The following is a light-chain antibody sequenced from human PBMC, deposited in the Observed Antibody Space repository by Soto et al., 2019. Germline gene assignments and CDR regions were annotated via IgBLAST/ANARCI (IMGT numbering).Light chain of an antibody. CDR3: CSYAGRDAWL. V-gene: IGLV2-11*01. Sequence: QSALTQPRSVSGSPGQSVTISCTGTSSDVGGYNYVSWYQQHPGKVPKLVIYDVSKRPSGIPDRFSGSKSGNTTSLTISGLQAEDESDYYVCSYAGRDAWLFGGGTKLTVL. CDR2: DVS. J-gene: IGLJ2*01. CDR1: SSDVGGYNY.